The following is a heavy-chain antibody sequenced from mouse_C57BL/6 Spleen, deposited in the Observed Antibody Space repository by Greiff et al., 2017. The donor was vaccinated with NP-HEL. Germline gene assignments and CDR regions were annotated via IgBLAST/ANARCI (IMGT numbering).Heavy chain of an antibody. CDR1: GYSFTAYH. D-gene: IGHD2-5*01. CDR2: INPTYGTT. CDR3: ARKRGYSNYDWFAY. J-gene: IGHJ3*01. V-gene: IGHV1-39*01. Sequence: VQLQQSGPELVKPGASVKISCKASGYSFTAYHMNWVKQSNGKSLEWIGVINPTYGTTSYNQKFKGKATLTVDQSSSTAYMQLNSHTSEDSAVDYSARKRGYSNYDWFAYWGQGTLVTVSA.